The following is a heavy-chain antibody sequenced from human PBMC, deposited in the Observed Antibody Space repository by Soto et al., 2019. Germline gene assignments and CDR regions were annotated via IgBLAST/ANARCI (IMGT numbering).Heavy chain of an antibody. Sequence: GGSLRLSCAASGFTFSSYDMHWVRQATGKGLEWVSAIGTAGDTYYPGSVKGRFTISRENAKNSLYLQMNSLRAGDTAVYYCARGLVDSPAYYYGMDVWGQGTTVTVSS. D-gene: IGHD2-21*01. V-gene: IGHV3-13*01. J-gene: IGHJ6*02. CDR1: GFTFSSYD. CDR3: ARGLVDSPAYYYGMDV. CDR2: IGTAGDT.